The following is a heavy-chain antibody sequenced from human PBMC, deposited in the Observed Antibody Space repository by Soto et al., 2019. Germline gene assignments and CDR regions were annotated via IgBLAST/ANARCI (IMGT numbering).Heavy chain of an antibody. CDR1: GYSIRSGYF. CDR3: ARSMYSTSAQLYYGMDV. D-gene: IGHD6-6*01. V-gene: IGHV4-38-2*01. CDR2: MYHSGIT. J-gene: IGHJ6*02. Sequence: TLSLTCAVSGYSIRSGYFWGWIRQPPGKGLEWIGSMYHSGITYYNLSLKSRVTISVDTSKNQLSLKLSSATAADTAVYYCARSMYSTSAQLYYGMDVWGQGTTVTVSS.